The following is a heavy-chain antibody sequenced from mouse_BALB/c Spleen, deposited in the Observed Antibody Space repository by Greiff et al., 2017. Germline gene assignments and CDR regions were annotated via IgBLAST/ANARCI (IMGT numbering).Heavy chain of an antibody. CDR2: IWAGGST. CDR3: ARGEITTGGAMDY. Sequence: VKLQESGPGLVAPSQSLSITCTVSGFSLTSYGVHWVRQPPGKGLEWLGVIWAGGSTNYNSALMSRLSISKDNSKSQVFLKMNSLQTDDTARYYCARGEITTGGAMDYWGQGTSVTVSS. V-gene: IGHV2-9*02. CDR1: GFSLTSYG. D-gene: IGHD2-4*01. J-gene: IGHJ4*01.